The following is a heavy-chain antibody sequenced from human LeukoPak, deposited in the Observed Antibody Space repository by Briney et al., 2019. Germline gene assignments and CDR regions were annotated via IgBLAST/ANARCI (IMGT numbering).Heavy chain of an antibody. V-gene: IGHV4-59*01. CDR2: IYYSGST. D-gene: IGHD3-22*01. CDR3: ARDPGYYYDSSGYDSYYGMDV. J-gene: IGHJ6*02. CDR1: GGSISSYY. Sequence: SETLSLTCTVSGGSISSYYWSWIRQPPVKRLEWIGYIYYSGSTNYNPSLKSRVTISVDTSKNQFSLKLSSVTAADTAVYYCARDPGYYYDSSGYDSYYGMDVWGQGTTVTVSS.